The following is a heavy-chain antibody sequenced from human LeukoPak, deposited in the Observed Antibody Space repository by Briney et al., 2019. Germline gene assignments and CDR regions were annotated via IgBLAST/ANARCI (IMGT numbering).Heavy chain of an antibody. Sequence: ASVKVSCKVSGYTLTELSMHCVRQAPGKGLEWMGGFDPEDGETIYAQKFQGRVTMTEDTSTDTAYMELSSLRSEDTAVYYCVADCSGGSCYSGFDYWGQGTLVTASS. CDR2: FDPEDGET. CDR1: GYTLTELS. D-gene: IGHD2-15*01. V-gene: IGHV1-24*01. J-gene: IGHJ4*02. CDR3: VADCSGGSCYSGFDY.